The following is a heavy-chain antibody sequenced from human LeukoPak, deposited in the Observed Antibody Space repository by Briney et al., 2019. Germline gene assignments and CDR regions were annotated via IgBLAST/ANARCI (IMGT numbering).Heavy chain of an antibody. D-gene: IGHD3-22*01. J-gene: IGHJ4*02. Sequence: SETLSLTCAVSGYSISTSNWWGWIRQPPGKGLEWIGYVYSSGSTNYNPSLKSRVTISVDTSKNQFSLKLSSVTAADTAVYYCARDKHDSSGYFYYFDYWGQGTLVTVSS. CDR2: VYSSGST. V-gene: IGHV4-28*03. CDR3: ARDKHDSSGYFYYFDY. CDR1: GYSISTSNW.